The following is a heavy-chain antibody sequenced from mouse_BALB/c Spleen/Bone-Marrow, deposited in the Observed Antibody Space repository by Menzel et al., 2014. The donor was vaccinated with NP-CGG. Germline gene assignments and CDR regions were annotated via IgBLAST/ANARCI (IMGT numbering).Heavy chain of an antibody. CDR3: AREVYGSWFAY. J-gene: IGHJ3*01. Sequence: VQLQQSGAELARPGASVKMSCKAYGYTFAYYTVHWVKQRSGQGLEWIGYINPSSGYTNYNQKFKDKVTLTTDKSSSTAYMQLSSLTSEDSAVYYCAREVYGSWFAYWGRGTLVTVAA. CDR2: INPSSGYT. V-gene: IGHV1-4*01. CDR1: GYTFAYYT. D-gene: IGHD2-2*01.